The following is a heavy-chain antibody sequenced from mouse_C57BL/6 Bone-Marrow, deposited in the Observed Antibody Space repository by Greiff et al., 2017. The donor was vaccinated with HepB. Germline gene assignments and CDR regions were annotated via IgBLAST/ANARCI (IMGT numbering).Heavy chain of an antibody. CDR2: IYPRSGNT. D-gene: IGHD4-1*02. J-gene: IGHJ1*03. CDR1: GYTFTSYG. Sequence: VKLMESGAELARPGASVKLSCKASGYTFTSYGISWVKQRTGQGLEWIGEIYPRSGNTYYNEKFKGKATLTADKSSSTAYMELRSLTSEDSAVYYCARSGPTGTDWYFDVWGTGTTVTVSS. V-gene: IGHV1-81*01. CDR3: ARSGPTGTDWYFDV.